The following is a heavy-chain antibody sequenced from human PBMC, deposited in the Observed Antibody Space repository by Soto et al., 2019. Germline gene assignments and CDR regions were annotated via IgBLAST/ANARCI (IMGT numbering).Heavy chain of an antibody. CDR2: TPYSGSA. Sequence: ASETLSLRCTVSCGSSSGGGYYWSWIRQHPRQGPQWIGYTPYSGSAYYSHSLQSRVTISVDTSKNQFSLKLSYVTAADTAVYYCAACVGIAAGGTLDYRGQGTLVTVSS. D-gene: IGHD6-13*01. V-gene: IGHV4-31*03. J-gene: IGHJ4*02. CDR1: CGSSSGGGYY. CDR3: AACVGIAAGGTLDY.